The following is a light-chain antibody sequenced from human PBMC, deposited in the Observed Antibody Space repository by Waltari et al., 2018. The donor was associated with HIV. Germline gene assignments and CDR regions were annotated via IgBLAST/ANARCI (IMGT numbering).Light chain of an antibody. J-gene: IGKJ2*01. CDR2: GAS. V-gene: IGKV3-20*01. Sequence: EIVLTQSPGTLSLSPGERATLSCRASQSVSSSYLAWYQQKPGQAPRLLIYGASSRATDIPDKFSGSGSGTDFTLTISRLEPEDFAVYYCQLYGSSPPFTFGQGTKLEIK. CDR1: QSVSSSY. CDR3: QLYGSSPPFT.